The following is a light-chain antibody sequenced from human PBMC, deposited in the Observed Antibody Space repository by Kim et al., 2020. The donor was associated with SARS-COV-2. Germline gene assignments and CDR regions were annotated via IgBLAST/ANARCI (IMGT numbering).Light chain of an antibody. CDR1: ASNIGSNF. Sequence: QSVLTQPPSVSATPGQRVGISCSGRASNIGSNFVYWYKQLPGTAPTLLISQNDQRPSGVPDRFSGSKSGTSASLAISGLRSEDEAAYFCAAWDDRLIGVVFGGGTKVTVL. V-gene: IGLV1-47*01. J-gene: IGLJ2*01. CDR3: AAWDDRLIGVV. CDR2: QND.